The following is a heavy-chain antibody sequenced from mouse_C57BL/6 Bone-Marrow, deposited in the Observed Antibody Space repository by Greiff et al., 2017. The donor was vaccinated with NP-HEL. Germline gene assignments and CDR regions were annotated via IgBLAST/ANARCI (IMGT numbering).Heavy chain of an antibody. J-gene: IGHJ2*01. V-gene: IGHV1-69*01. CDR1: GYTFTSYW. CDR2: IDPSDSYT. D-gene: IGHD1-1*01. Sequence: VQLQQPGAELVMPGASVKLSCKASGYTFTSYWMHWVKQRPGQGLEWIGEIDPSDSYTNYNQKFKGQSTLTLDKSSSTAYMQLSSLTSEDSAVYYCAYGSFDYWGQGTTLTVSS. CDR3: AYGSFDY.